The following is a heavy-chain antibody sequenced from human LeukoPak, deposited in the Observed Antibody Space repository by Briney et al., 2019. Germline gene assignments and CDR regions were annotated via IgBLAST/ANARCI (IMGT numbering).Heavy chain of an antibody. J-gene: IGHJ4*02. V-gene: IGHV4-31*03. D-gene: IGHD4-17*01. CDR3: ARGNYGDSLLDY. CDR1: GGSISSGGYY. Sequence: SETLSLTCTVSGGSISSGGYYWSWIRQHPGKGLEWIGYIYYSGSTYYNPSLKSRVTISVDTSKNQFSLKLSSVTAADTAVYYCARGNYGDSLLDYWGQGTLVTVFS. CDR2: IYYSGST.